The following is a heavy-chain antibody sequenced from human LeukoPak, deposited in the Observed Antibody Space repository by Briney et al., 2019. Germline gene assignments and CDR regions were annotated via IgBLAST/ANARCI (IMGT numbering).Heavy chain of an antibody. CDR2: IKHDGSEE. Sequence: GGSLRLSCAASGFTFSDFYMSWIRQAPGKGLEWVASIKHDGSEEYYVDSVKGRFAISRDDAKNSVYLQMSSLRVEDTAVYYCARDPGYSNSPYYLDYWGQGTLVTVSS. CDR1: GFTFSDFY. CDR3: ARDPGYSNSPYYLDY. V-gene: IGHV3-7*01. J-gene: IGHJ4*02. D-gene: IGHD5-12*01.